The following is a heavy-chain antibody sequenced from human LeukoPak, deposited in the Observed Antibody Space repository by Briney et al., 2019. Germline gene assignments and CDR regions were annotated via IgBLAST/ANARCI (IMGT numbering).Heavy chain of an antibody. CDR2: ISYDGSNK. V-gene: IGHV3-30*03. CDR3: ARDRGWLQLIPSFYFDY. J-gene: IGHJ4*02. D-gene: IGHD5-24*01. CDR1: GFTFSSYS. Sequence: GGSLRLSCAASGFTFSSYSMHWVRQAPGKGLEWVAVISYDGSNKYYADSVKGRFTISRDNSKNTLYLQMNSLRAEDTAVYYCARDRGWLQLIPSFYFDYWGQGTLVTVSS.